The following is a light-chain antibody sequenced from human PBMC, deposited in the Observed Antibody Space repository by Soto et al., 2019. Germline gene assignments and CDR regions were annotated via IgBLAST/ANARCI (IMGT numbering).Light chain of an antibody. CDR2: DVT. CDR1: MNNIGYFNH. CDR3: CSYATSYTYV. J-gene: IGLJ1*01. Sequence: QSVLTQPHSVSGSPGQSVTISCTGSMNNIGYFNHVSWYQQHPNRAPRLIIYDVTERPSGVPDRFSGSKSANTASLTISGLQAEDEAAYFCCSYATSYTYVFGNGTKLTVL. V-gene: IGLV2-11*01.